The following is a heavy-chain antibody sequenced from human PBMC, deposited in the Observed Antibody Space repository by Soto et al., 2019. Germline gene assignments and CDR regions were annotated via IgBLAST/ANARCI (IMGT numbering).Heavy chain of an antibody. J-gene: IGHJ4*02. V-gene: IGHV3-74*01. CDR2: MNSDGSST. CDR1: GFTLSSYW. CDR3: ARVGCSGGSCIDY. D-gene: IGHD2-15*01. Sequence: EVQLVEPGGGLVQPGGSLRLSCAVSGFTLSSYWMHWVRQVPGKGLVWVSRMNSDGSSTSYADSVKGRFTISRDNAKNTLYLQMNSLRADDTGLYYCARVGCSGGSCIDYWGQGTLVTVTS.